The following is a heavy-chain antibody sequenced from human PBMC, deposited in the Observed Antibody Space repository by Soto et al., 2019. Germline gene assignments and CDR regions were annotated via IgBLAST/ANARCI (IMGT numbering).Heavy chain of an antibody. CDR1: GGTFSTYA. D-gene: IGHD6-19*01. CDR2: IIPLFGTA. CDR3: ARPKGTYSSGYYYFDF. V-gene: IGHV1-69*01. Sequence: QVQLEQSGGEVKQPGSSVRVSCKTSGGTFSTYAINWVRQAPGQGLEWMGAIIPLFGTADYSQKFQGRVTIPADESTSTACMELSSLRFDDTAVYFCARPKGTYSSGYYYFDFWGQGTLVTVSS. J-gene: IGHJ4*02.